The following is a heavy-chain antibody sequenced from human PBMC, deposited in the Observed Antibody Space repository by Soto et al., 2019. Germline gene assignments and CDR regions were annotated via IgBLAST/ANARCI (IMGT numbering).Heavy chain of an antibody. J-gene: IGHJ4*02. D-gene: IGHD3-22*01. CDR2: ATPPFGRP. Sequence: GASVKVSCKASGGTFCKNTISWVRQAPGRGLQGMGGATPPFGRPNYPQKFPGRVTITADEETRTAYMELSRLKSDDTAVYYCARQFDYDTSGYYSAYWAQGTQVTVSS. CDR3: ARQFDYDTSGYYSAY. CDR1: GGTFCKNT. V-gene: IGHV1-69*13.